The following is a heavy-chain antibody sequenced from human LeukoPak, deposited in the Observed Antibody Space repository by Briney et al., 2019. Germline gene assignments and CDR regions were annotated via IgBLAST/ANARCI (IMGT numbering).Heavy chain of an antibody. CDR3: ARRATMLAGGYFDY. V-gene: IGHV4-4*09. CDR1: GGSISSYY. D-gene: IGHD5-12*01. Sequence: SETLSLTCTVSGGSISSYYWSWIRQTPGKGLEWIGYIYASGSTTYNPPLKSRVTISIDTTKNQFSLKLSSVTAADTAGYYRARRATMLAGGYFDYWGQGTLVSVSS. J-gene: IGHJ4*02. CDR2: IYASGST.